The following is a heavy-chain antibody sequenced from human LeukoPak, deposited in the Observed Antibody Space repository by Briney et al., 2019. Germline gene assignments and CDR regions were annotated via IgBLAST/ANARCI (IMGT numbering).Heavy chain of an antibody. J-gene: IGHJ4*02. D-gene: IGHD6-19*01. V-gene: IGHV4-39*01. Sequence: SETLSLTCTVSGGSIRGSSYYWGWIRQPPGKGLEWIGSIYYSGSTYYNASLKSRGTISVDTSKNQFSLKLNSVTAADTAVYFCARQVVAVAGTGYFDYWGQGTLVTVSS. CDR1: GGSIRGSSYY. CDR3: ARQVVAVAGTGYFDY. CDR2: IYYSGST.